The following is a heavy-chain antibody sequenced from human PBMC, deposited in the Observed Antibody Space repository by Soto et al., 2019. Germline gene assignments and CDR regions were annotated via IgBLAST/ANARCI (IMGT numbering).Heavy chain of an antibody. D-gene: IGHD1-26*01. CDR1: GFTFSSYG. CDR3: ARGVGATPGYFDL. CDR2: IWYDGSNK. Sequence: QVQLVESGGGVVQPGRSLRLSCAASGFTFSSYGMHWVRQAPGKGLEWVAVIWYDGSNKYYADSVKGRFTISRDNSKNTLYLQMNSLRAEDTAVYYCARGVGATPGYFDLWGRGTLVTVSS. V-gene: IGHV3-33*01. J-gene: IGHJ2*01.